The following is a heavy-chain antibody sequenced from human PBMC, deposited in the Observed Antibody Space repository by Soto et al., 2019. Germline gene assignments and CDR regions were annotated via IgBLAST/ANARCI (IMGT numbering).Heavy chain of an antibody. Sequence: SETLSLTCTVSGASIRTGGYYWSWIRQRPGKGLEWIGYIYYSGSTYYNPSLKSRVTISVDTSKNQFSLKLSSVTAADTAVYYCARASRITMVRGVMCWFDPWGQGTLVTVSS. CDR3: ARASRITMVRGVMCWFDP. D-gene: IGHD3-10*01. V-gene: IGHV4-31*03. J-gene: IGHJ5*02. CDR2: IYYSGST. CDR1: GASIRTGGYY.